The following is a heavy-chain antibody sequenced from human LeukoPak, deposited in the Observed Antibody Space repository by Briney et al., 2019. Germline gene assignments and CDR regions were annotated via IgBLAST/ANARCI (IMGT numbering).Heavy chain of an antibody. CDR2: LYHSGNT. Sequence: PSETLSLTCTVSGGPISNSRNYWGWIRQAPGKGLEWIGSLYHSGNTYYNPSLKSRVTISVDTSKNQFSLKLSSVTAADTAVYYCARDEKLSLDYWGQGTLVTVSS. CDR1: GGPISNSRNY. J-gene: IGHJ4*02. V-gene: IGHV4-39*07. D-gene: IGHD4-23*01. CDR3: ARDEKLSLDY.